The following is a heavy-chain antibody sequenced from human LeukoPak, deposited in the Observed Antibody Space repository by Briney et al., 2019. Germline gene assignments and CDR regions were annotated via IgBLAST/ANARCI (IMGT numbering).Heavy chain of an antibody. J-gene: IGHJ4*02. CDR3: AKDVGYCSGGSCYSVEVGDY. CDR2: ISNSGDRT. Sequence: GGSLRLSCAASGFTFSSYAMNWVRQSPGKGLEWVSAISNSGDRTYYADSVKGRFTVSRDNSKNTLYLQMNSLRAEDTAVYYCAKDVGYCSGGSCYSVEVGDYWGQGTLVTVSS. V-gene: IGHV3-23*01. D-gene: IGHD2-15*01. CDR1: GFTFSSYA.